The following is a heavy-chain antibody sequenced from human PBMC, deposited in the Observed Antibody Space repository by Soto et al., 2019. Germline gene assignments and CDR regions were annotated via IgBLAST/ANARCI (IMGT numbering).Heavy chain of an antibody. V-gene: IGHV1-69*13. CDR3: ARDRYRVVSAAIGYNWFDP. CDR1: GGTFSSYA. CDR2: IIPIFGTA. Sequence: SVKVSCKASGGTFSSYAISWVRQAPGQGLEWMGGIIPIFGTANYAQKFQGRVTITADESTSTAYMELSSLRSEDTAVYYCARDRYRVVSAAIGYNWFDPWGQGTLVTVSS. J-gene: IGHJ5*02. D-gene: IGHD2-2*01.